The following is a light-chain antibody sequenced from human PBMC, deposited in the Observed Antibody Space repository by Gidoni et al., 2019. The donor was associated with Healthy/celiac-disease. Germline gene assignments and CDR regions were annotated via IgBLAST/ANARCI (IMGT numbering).Light chain of an antibody. CDR3: QQYDIGYT. V-gene: IGKV1-33*01. CDR1: QDISNY. J-gene: IGKJ2*01. Sequence: DIQMTPSPSSLSASVGDRVTITCQASQDISNYLNWYQQKPGKAPKLLIYDASNLETGVPSRFSGSGSGTDFTFTISSLQPEDIATYYCQQYDIGYTFGQXTKLEIK. CDR2: DAS.